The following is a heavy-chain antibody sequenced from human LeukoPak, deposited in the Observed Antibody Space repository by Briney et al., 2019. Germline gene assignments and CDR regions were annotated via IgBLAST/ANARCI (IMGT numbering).Heavy chain of an antibody. CDR3: ARTLRSKELDD. V-gene: IGHV4-59*01. CDR1: GGSISSYY. D-gene: IGHD5-12*01. CDR2: IYYSGST. Sequence: SETLSLTCTVSGGSISSYYWSWIRQPPGKGLEWIGYIYYSGSTNYNPSLESRVTISVDTSKNQFSLKLSSVTAAETAVYCCARTLRSKELDDWGQGTLVTVSS. J-gene: IGHJ4*01.